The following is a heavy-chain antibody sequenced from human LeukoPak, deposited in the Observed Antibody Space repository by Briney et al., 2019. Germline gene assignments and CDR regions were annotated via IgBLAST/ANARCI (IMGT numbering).Heavy chain of an antibody. CDR2: IKVDGSEK. J-gene: IGHJ5*02. CDR1: GFSISSNC. CDR3: AREWLRDNCFDP. Sequence: PAESLSLSCAVSGFSISSNCKSWVRHPQAPGLGRESNIKVDGSEKSYVDSMKSRFTISRAKAETSLSLQMNSLRAEDTAVYYCAREWLRDNCFDPWGERTLVTVSS. D-gene: IGHD5-18*01. V-gene: IGHV3-7*01.